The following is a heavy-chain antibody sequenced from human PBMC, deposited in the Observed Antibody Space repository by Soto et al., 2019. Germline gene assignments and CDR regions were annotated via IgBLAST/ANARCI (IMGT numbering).Heavy chain of an antibody. CDR3: ARGYDTALAPIF. V-gene: IGHV4-34*01. J-gene: IGHJ4*02. CDR1: GASFSGYL. D-gene: IGHD5-18*01. Sequence: SETLYPTGAAHGASFSGYLCTWFPQTPRKGLEWIGEINHITTTNSNPSIKSRVIISLGTPKNQFALKLSSVTAADTAVYYCARGYDTALAPIFWGQGILVTVSS. CDR2: INHITTT.